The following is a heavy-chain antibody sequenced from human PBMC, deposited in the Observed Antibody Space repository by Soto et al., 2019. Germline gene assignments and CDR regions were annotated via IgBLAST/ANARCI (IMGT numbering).Heavy chain of an antibody. D-gene: IGHD1-26*01. CDR2: IYYSGDT. CDR1: GGSISIGGYY. J-gene: IGHJ3*02. V-gene: IGHV4-31*03. CDR3: ARGWGSGSYSKPFDI. Sequence: QVQLQQSGPGLVRPSQTLSLTCTFSGGSISIGGYYWSWIRQHPGKGLEWIGYIYYSGDTYYNPSLTSRVTISVYTSKNQFSLKWSSVTAAYTAVYYCARGWGSGSYSKPFDIWGQGTTVTVSS.